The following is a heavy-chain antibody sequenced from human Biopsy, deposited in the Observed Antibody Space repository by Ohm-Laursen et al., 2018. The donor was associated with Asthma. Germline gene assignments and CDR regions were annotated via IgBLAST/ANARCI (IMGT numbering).Heavy chain of an antibody. Sequence: ASVKVSCKISGYSLTDLSMHWARQAPGQGLEWMGGHDHEEGGTVNARRFQGRVTLTEDTSTDTAYMELSSLSSDDTAVYYCASDFPKDYVRYNFQFWGQGTLVTVSS. CDR2: HDHEEGGT. D-gene: IGHD4-17*01. CDR3: ASDFPKDYVRYNFQF. V-gene: IGHV1-24*01. J-gene: IGHJ4*02. CDR1: GYSLTDLS.